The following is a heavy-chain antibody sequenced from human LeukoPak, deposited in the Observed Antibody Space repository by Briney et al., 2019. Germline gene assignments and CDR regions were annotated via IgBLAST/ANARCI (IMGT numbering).Heavy chain of an antibody. CDR3: ARGARYYYYMDV. J-gene: IGHJ6*03. V-gene: IGHV4-59*01. D-gene: IGHD3-16*01. CDR1: GYSISSGYY. CDR2: MYYSGST. Sequence: PSETLSLTCTVSGYSISSGYYWGWIRQPPGKGLEWIGYMYYSGSTNYNPSLKSRVTISVDTSKNQFSLKLSSVTAADTAVYYCARGARYYYYMDVWGKGTTVTVSS.